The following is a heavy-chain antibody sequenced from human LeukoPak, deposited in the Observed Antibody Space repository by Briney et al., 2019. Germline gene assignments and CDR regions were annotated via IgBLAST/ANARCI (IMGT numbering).Heavy chain of an antibody. V-gene: IGHV1-8*02. Sequence: ASVKVSCKASGYTFTSYGISWVRQAPGQGLEWMGYMNPNSGNTGYAQKFQGRVTMTRNTSISTAYMELSSLRSEDTAVYYCARVPREIASIWGQGTMVTVSS. CDR3: ARVPREIASI. CDR2: MNPNSGNT. J-gene: IGHJ3*02. CDR1: GYTFTSYG. D-gene: IGHD3-16*02.